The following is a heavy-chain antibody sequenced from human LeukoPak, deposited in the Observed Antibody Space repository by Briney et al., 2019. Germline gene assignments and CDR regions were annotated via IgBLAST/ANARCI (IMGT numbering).Heavy chain of an antibody. J-gene: IGHJ6*02. CDR3: ARGDYGMDV. CDR2: IFGANTS. V-gene: IGHV3-66*01. CDR1: GFTVSSTY. Sequence: PGGSLRLSCEPPGFTVSSTYMHWVRQAQGKGLEWVSVIFGANTSHYADSVKGRFTISRGNSKNTLYLQMNSLRAEDTAVYYCARGDYGMDVWGQGTTVAVSS.